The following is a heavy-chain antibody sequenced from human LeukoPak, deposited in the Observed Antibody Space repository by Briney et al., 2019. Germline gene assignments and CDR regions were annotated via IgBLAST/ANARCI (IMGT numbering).Heavy chain of an antibody. CDR3: ARGWTPATMATILFDP. V-gene: IGHV3-21*01. J-gene: IGHJ5*02. CDR1: GFTFSSHW. Sequence: GGSLRLSCAASGFTFSSHWMHWVRQAPGKGLEWVSSISSSSSYIYYADSVKGRFTISRDNAKNSLYLQMNSLRAEDTAVYYCARGWTPATMATILFDPWGQGTLVTVSS. D-gene: IGHD5-24*01. CDR2: ISSSSSYI.